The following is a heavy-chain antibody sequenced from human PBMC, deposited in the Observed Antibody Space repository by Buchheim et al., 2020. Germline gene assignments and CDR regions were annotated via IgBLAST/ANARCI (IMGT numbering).Heavy chain of an antibody. CDR1: GFTFSSYG. Sequence: QVQLVESGGGVVQPGRSLRLSCAASGFTFSSYGMHWVRQAPGKGLEWVAVISYDGSNKYYADSVKGRFTISRDNSKNKLYLQMNSLRAEDTAVYYCAKDGSRYCSGGSCQYFDYWGQGTL. J-gene: IGHJ4*02. V-gene: IGHV3-30*18. CDR3: AKDGSRYCSGGSCQYFDY. CDR2: ISYDGSNK. D-gene: IGHD2-15*01.